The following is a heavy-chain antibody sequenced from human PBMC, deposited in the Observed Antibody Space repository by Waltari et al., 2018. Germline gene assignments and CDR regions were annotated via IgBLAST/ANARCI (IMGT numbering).Heavy chain of an antibody. J-gene: IGHJ3*02. V-gene: IGHV1-69*08. D-gene: IGHD2-15*01. Sequence: QVQLVQSGAEVKKPGSSVKVSCKASGGTFSSYAISWVRQAPGQGLEWMGRIIPIFGTANYAQKFQGRVTITADKSTSTAYMELSSLRSEDTAVYYCARDRRALGDCSGGSCYSAFDIWGQGTMVTVSS. CDR1: GGTFSSYA. CDR2: IIPIFGTA. CDR3: ARDRRALGDCSGGSCYSAFDI.